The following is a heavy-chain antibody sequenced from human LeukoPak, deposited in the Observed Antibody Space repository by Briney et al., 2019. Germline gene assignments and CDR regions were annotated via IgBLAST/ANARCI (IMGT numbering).Heavy chain of an antibody. CDR2: IKQDGSEE. V-gene: IGHV3-7*01. CDR3: ARVGPPYYYYYMDV. Sequence: SGGSLRLSCAASGFNFSSSWMSWVRQAPDKGLEWLANIKQDGSEESSMDSLKGRFVISRDNAKKLLYLQMNNLRVEDTAVYYCARVGPPYYYYYMDVWGRGTTVTVSS. CDR1: GFNFSSSW. J-gene: IGHJ6*03.